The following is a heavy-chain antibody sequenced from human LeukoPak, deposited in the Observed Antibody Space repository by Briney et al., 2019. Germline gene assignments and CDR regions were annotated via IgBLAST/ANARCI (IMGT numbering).Heavy chain of an antibody. J-gene: IGHJ4*02. CDR3: AREYSGFDY. CDR1: GDPISSYSDY. Sequence: SETLSLTCTVSGDPISSYSDYTNYKWTWIRQPPGKGVEWIGYVYYSGSTNYNPSLKSRVTISVDTSKNQFSLKLTSVTAADTAVYYCAREYSGFDYWGQGTLVTVSS. CDR2: VYYSGST. V-gene: IGHV4-61*01. D-gene: IGHD5-12*01.